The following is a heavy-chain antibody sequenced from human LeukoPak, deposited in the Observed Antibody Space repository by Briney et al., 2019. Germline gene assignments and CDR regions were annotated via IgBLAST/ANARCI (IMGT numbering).Heavy chain of an antibody. CDR3: ARDASTSGFFYH. Sequence: GASVKVSCKASGYTFSSYYMHWVRQAPGQGLEWMGIINPSGGSTNYAQNFQGRVTMTTDTSTKTVYMELSSLRSEDTAVYYCARDASTSGFFYHWGQGTLVTVSS. V-gene: IGHV1-46*01. D-gene: IGHD3-22*01. CDR1: GYTFSSYY. J-gene: IGHJ4*02. CDR2: INPSGGST.